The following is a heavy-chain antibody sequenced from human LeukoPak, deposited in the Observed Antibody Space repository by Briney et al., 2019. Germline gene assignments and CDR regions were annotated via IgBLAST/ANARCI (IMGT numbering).Heavy chain of an antibody. CDR3: TRVPHAMVRGVIITEFYFDY. CDR1: GLTFSSYS. Sequence: GGSLRLSCAASGLTFSSYSMNWVRQAPGKGLEWVSSISSSCNYIYYADSVKGRFTISRDNAKNSLYLQMNSLRAEDTAVYYCTRVPHAMVRGVIITEFYFDYWGQGTLVTVSS. V-gene: IGHV3-21*01. D-gene: IGHD3-10*01. J-gene: IGHJ4*02. CDR2: ISSSCNYI.